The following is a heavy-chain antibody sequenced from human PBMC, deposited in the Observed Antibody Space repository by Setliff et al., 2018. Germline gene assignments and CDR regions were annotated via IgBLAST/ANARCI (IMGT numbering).Heavy chain of an antibody. V-gene: IGHV4-39*02. J-gene: IGHJ5*02. CDR2: IYYSGLT. CDR1: GGSIRSSTYY. Sequence: ETLSLTCTVPGGSIRSSTYYWGWIRQPPGKGLEWIGTIYYSGLTYYTPSLRSRATISVDTSKNRFSLQLSSVTAADTAVYYCAGYQGSGSNYKVVNWFDPWGQGTLVTVS. CDR3: AGYQGSGSNYKVVNWFDP. D-gene: IGHD3-10*01.